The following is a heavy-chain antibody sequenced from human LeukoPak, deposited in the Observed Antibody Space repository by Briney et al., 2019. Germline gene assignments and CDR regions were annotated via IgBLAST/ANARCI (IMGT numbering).Heavy chain of an antibody. CDR3: ARPRTYYDFWRGYPPFDY. Sequence: VASVKVSCKASGGTFSNYAISWARQAPGQGLEWMGGIITNYGTTNYAQKYQGRVTITADESTTTVYMELSSLRSEDTAVYYCARPRTYYDFWRGYPPFDYWGQGTLVTVSS. CDR1: GGTFSNYA. V-gene: IGHV1-69*01. D-gene: IGHD3-3*01. J-gene: IGHJ4*02. CDR2: IITNYGTT.